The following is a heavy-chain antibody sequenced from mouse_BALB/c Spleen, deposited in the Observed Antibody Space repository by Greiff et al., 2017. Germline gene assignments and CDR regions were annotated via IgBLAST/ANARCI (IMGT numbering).Heavy chain of an antibody. CDR2: ISYSGST. J-gene: IGHJ4*01. Sequence: DVQLQESGPGLVKPSQSLSLTCTVTGYSITSDYAWNWIRQFPGNKLEWMGYISYSGSTSYNPSLKSRISITRDTSKNQFFLQLNSVTTEDTATYYCARRVGGYAMDYWGQGTSVTVSS. D-gene: IGHD1-3*01. V-gene: IGHV3-2*02. CDR3: ARRVGGYAMDY. CDR1: GYSITSDYA.